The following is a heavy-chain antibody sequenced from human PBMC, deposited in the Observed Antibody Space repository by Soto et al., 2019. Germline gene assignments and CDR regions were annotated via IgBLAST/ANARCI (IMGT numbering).Heavy chain of an antibody. Sequence: GGSLRLFCAASGFTFSYYWMHWVRQAPGQGLLWVSRIHSDGSSTTYADSVKGRFTISRDNAKNTVSLQMNSLRVEDTGVYFCARGDRGAFDLWGQGTMVNVSS. CDR1: GFTFSYYW. CDR3: ARGDRGAFDL. D-gene: IGHD2-21*02. V-gene: IGHV3-74*01. CDR2: IHSDGSST. J-gene: IGHJ3*01.